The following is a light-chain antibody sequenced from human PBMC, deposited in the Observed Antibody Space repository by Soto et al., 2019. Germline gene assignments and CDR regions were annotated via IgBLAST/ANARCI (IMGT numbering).Light chain of an antibody. J-gene: IGKJ5*01. CDR3: QQRSNWPIT. V-gene: IGKV3-11*01. CDR2: HAS. Sequence: IVLTQSPATLPLSPGERATLSCRARQSVSSYLAWYQQKPGQAPRLLIYHASNRATGIPARFSGSGSGTDFTLTISSLEPEDFEVYYCQQRSNWPITFGQGTRLEIK. CDR1: QSVSSY.